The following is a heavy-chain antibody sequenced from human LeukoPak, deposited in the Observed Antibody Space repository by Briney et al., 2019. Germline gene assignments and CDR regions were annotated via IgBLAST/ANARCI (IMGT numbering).Heavy chain of an antibody. Sequence: PSETLSLTCTVSGGSISSGSYYWTWIRQPAGKTLEWIGRIHTSGSTNYNPSLKSRVTISGDTSKNQFSLKVSSVTAADTAVYYCARGNKDGIIVLRFDFWGQGTLVTVSS. CDR1: GGSISSGSYY. CDR2: IHTSGST. D-gene: IGHD1-26*01. CDR3: ARGNKDGIIVLRFDF. J-gene: IGHJ4*02. V-gene: IGHV4-61*02.